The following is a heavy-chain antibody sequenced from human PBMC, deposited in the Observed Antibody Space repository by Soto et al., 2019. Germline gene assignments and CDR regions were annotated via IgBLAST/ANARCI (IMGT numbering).Heavy chain of an antibody. V-gene: IGHV3-23*01. Sequence: GGSLRPKSAASVATFRSYAVSWVRRARGKGPEWMSAISGSGSTIYYADSVKGRFTISRDNSKNTLYLQMSSLRGEDTAVYYCAKVFYYYDSSGYYYFDYWGQGTLVTVSS. CDR3: AKVFYYYDSSGYYYFDY. CDR2: ISGSGSTI. CDR1: VATFRSYA. D-gene: IGHD3-22*01. J-gene: IGHJ4*02.